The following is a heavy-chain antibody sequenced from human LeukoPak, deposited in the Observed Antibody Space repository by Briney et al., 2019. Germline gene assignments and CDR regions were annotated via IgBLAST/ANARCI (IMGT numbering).Heavy chain of an antibody. V-gene: IGHV3-23*01. D-gene: IGHD1-26*01. Sequence: PGGSLRLSCAASGFTLSSYGMSWVRQAPGKGLEWVSAIRGSGDRTHYADSVKGRFTISRDNSKNTLYLQMNSLRAEDTAVYYCAKDSKIVGATFRSYHYMDVWGKGTAVTVSS. CDR3: AKDSKIVGATFRSYHYMDV. J-gene: IGHJ6*03. CDR2: IRGSGDRT. CDR1: GFTLSSYG.